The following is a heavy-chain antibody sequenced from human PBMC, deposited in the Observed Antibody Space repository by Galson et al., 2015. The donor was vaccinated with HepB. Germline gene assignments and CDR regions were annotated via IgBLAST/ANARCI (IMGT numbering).Heavy chain of an antibody. D-gene: IGHD2-21*01. CDR2: ISSGGGGT. V-gene: IGHV3-23*01. CDR1: GFTFSSYA. Sequence: SLRLSCAASGFTFSSYAMNWVRQTPGKGREWVSAISSGGGGTYYANSVKGRFTISRDNSKNTLYLQMNSLRAEDTAVYYCEKRDCWGQGTLVTVSS. CDR3: EKRDC. J-gene: IGHJ4*02.